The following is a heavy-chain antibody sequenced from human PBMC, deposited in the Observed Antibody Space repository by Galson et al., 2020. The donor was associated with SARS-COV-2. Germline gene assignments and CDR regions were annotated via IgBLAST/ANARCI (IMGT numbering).Heavy chain of an antibody. Sequence: ASEPLSPTCSVPGGSLSSTYWSWIRQPPGKGLEWIGSTYHSGSTNYNPSLKSRVTISVDTSKNEFSLKVISVAAADTAVYFCARGGYSDGHYYPMDVWGQGTTVTVSS. CDR1: GGSLSSTY. V-gene: IGHV4-59*01. CDR3: ARGGYSDGHYYPMDV. CDR2: TYHSGST. J-gene: IGHJ6*02. D-gene: IGHD5-18*01.